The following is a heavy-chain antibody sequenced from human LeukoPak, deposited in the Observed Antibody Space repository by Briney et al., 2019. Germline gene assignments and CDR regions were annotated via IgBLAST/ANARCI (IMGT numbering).Heavy chain of an antibody. D-gene: IGHD3-3*01. CDR2: INHSGST. J-gene: IGHJ3*02. Sequence: SETLSLTCAVYGGSFSGYYWSWIRQPPGKGLEWIGEINHSGSTNYNPSLKSRVTISVDTSKNQFSLKLSSVTAADTAVYYCARGNSKYYDFWSGYHPFDIWGQGTMVTVSS. CDR3: ARGNSKYYDFWSGYHPFDI. CDR1: GGSFSGYY. V-gene: IGHV4-34*01.